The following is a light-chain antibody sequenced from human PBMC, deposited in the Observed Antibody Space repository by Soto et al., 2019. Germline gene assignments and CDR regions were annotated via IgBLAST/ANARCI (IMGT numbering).Light chain of an antibody. Sequence: QSVRTKPPSGSGAPGQRVTISCTGSSSNIGAGYDVHWYQQLPGTAPKLLIYGNSNRPSGVPDRFSGSKSGTSASLAITGLQAEDEADYYSPSSDSNTSAPHVFVPVTNDPVL. V-gene: IGLV1-40*01. CDR2: GNS. J-gene: IGLJ1*01. CDR3: PSSDSNTSAPHV. CDR1: SSNIGAGYD.